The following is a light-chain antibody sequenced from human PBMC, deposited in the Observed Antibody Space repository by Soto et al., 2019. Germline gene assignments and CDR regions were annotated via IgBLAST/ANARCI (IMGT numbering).Light chain of an antibody. J-gene: IGKJ5*01. CDR1: QSVSSN. V-gene: IGKV3-11*01. CDR3: QQRSNWPPIT. Sequence: EIVMTPSPATLSVSPGESAPLSCRASQSVSSNHLAWYQQKPGQAPRLLIYDASNRATGIPARFSGSGSGTDFTLTISSLEPEDFAVYYCQQRSNWPPITFGQGTRLEI. CDR2: DAS.